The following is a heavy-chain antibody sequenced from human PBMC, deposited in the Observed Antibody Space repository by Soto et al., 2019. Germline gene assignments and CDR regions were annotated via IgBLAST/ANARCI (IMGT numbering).Heavy chain of an antibody. Sequence: VASVKVSCKASGYTFTGYYMHWVRQAPGQGLEWMGWINPNSGGTNYAQKFQGRVTMTRDTSISTAYMELSRLRSDDTAVYYCARDFSLESVVGFLYYYGMDVWGQGTTVTVSS. CDR1: GYTFTGYY. D-gene: IGHD3-3*01. CDR2: INPNSGGT. V-gene: IGHV1-2*02. J-gene: IGHJ6*02. CDR3: ARDFSLESVVGFLYYYGMDV.